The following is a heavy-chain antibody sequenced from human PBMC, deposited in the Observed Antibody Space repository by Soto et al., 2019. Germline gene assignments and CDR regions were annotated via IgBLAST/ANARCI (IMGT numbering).Heavy chain of an antibody. Sequence: QVHLVQSGAEVKKPGASVKLSCKASGYTFTSNYLYWVRQAPGQGLEWMGMINPSHSTTTYARNFQGRVTMTRETSTSTIYMEVTRLRSEDTAVYCCVRGSSNLLWPFDLWGSGTLVTVSS. CDR3: VRGSSNLLWPFDL. V-gene: IGHV1-46*03. J-gene: IGHJ2*01. CDR1: GYTFTSNY. CDR2: INPSHSTT. D-gene: IGHD1-1*01.